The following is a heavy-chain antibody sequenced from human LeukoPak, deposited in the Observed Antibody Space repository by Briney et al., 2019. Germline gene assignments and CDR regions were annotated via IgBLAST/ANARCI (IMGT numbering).Heavy chain of an antibody. D-gene: IGHD2-21*01. CDR3: TKGRTYCGGDCYYRDFDY. Sequence: GGSLRLSCTASGFTFSNAWMSWVRQAPGEGLEWVGRIKRKADGGTTDYAAPVKGRFTISRDDSKNTLYLQMNSLKTEDTAVYYCTKGRTYCGGDCYYRDFDYWGQGTLVTVSS. CDR1: GFTFSNAW. J-gene: IGHJ4*02. CDR2: IKRKADGGTT. V-gene: IGHV3-15*01.